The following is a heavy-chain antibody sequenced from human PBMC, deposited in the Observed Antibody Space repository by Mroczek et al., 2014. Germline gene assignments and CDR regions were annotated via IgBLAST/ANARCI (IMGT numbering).Heavy chain of an antibody. V-gene: IGHV4-39*01. D-gene: IGHD2-2*01. CDR1: GGSISSSSYY. CDR3: ASRGVVVPAAMGDY. Sequence: QVQLVESGPGLVKPSETLSLTCTVSGGSISSSSYYWGWIRQPPGKGLEWIGSIYYSGSTYYNPSLKSRVTISVDTSKNQFSLKLSSVTAADTAVYYCASRGVVVPAAMGDYWGQGTLVTVSS. J-gene: IGHJ4*02. CDR2: IYYSGST.